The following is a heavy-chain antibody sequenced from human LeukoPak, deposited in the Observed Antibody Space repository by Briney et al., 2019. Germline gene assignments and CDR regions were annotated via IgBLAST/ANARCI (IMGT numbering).Heavy chain of an antibody. CDR1: GFTFSSYG. CDR2: IRYDGSNK. V-gene: IGHV3-30*02. CDR3: AKDKRYSSSGVDY. D-gene: IGHD6-6*01. Sequence: GGSLRLSCAASGFTFSSYGMHWVRQAPGKGLEWVAFIRYDGSNKYYADSVKGRFTISRDNSKNTLYLQMNSLRAEDTAVSDCAKDKRYSSSGVDYWGKGTLVTVSS. J-gene: IGHJ4*02.